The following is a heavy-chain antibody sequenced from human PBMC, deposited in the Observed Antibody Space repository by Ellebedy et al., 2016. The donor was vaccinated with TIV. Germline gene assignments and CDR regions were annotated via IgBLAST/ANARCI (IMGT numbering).Heavy chain of an antibody. CDR2: VSAYSGNT. Sequence: ASVKVSCKSSGYTFIDYGISWVRHPPGQGLDWMVWVSAYSGNTNYADNLQGRVTMTTDTSTDTAYMELRSLRSDDPAVYYCARYSGSGTYYRNGMDVWGQGTTVTVSS. CDR1: GYTFIDYG. D-gene: IGHD3-10*01. J-gene: IGHJ6*02. V-gene: IGHV1-18*01. CDR3: ARYSGSGTYYRNGMDV.